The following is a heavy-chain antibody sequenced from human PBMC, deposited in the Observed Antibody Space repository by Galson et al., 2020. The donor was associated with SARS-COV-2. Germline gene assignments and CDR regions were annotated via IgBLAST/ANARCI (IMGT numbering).Heavy chain of an antibody. V-gene: IGHV3-30*04. Sequence: GGSLRLSCAASGFTFSSYAMLWVRQAPGKGLEWVAVISYDGSNKYYADSVKGRFTISRDNSKNTLYLQMNSLRAEDTAVYYCARSASGSYLYYFDYWGQGTLVTVSS. CDR1: GFTFSSYA. J-gene: IGHJ4*02. CDR2: ISYDGSNK. CDR3: ARSASGSYLYYFDY. D-gene: IGHD1-26*01.